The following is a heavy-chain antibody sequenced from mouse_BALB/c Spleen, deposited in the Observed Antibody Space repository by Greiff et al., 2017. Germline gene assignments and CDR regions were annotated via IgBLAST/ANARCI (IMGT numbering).Heavy chain of an antibody. J-gene: IGHJ2*01. CDR3: ARSRVYYDWFDY. D-gene: IGHD2-4*01. CDR2: ISYSGST. V-gene: IGHV3-2*02. CDR1: GYSITSDYA. Sequence: EVKLMESGPGLVKPSQSLSLTCTVTGYSITSDYAWNWIRQFPGNKLEWMGYISYSGSTSYNPSLKSRISITRDTSKNQFFLQLNSVTTEDTATYYCARSRVYYDWFDYWGQGTTLTVSS.